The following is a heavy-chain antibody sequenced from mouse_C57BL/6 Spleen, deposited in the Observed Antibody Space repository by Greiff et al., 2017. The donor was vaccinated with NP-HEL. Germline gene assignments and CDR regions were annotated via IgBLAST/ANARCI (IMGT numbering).Heavy chain of an antibody. Sequence: QVQLKESGAELVRPGASVTLSCKASGYTFTDYEMHWVKQTPVHGLEWIGAIDPETGGTAYNQKFKGKAILTADKSSSTAYMELRSLTSEDSAVYYCTRSGGYDPYWYFDVWGTGTTVTVSS. CDR3: TRSGGYDPYWYFDV. V-gene: IGHV1-15*01. D-gene: IGHD2-2*01. CDR1: GYTFTDYE. CDR2: IDPETGGT. J-gene: IGHJ1*03.